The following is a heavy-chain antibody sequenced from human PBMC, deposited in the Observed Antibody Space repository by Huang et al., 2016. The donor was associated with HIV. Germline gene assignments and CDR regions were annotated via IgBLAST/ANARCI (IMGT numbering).Heavy chain of an antibody. CDR3: ARVTWTYSYFDY. CDR1: GYTFTTYY. Sequence: QLQLVQSGAEVKKPGASVKVSCKASGYTFTTYYMHWVRQAPGQGLEWMGWITPNSGNTNYAQKFQGRVTMTRDTSINTVYMELTSLKSDDTAVYYCARVTWTYSYFDYWGQGALVTVSS. CDR2: ITPNSGNT. J-gene: IGHJ4*02. V-gene: IGHV1-2*02. D-gene: IGHD1-26*01.